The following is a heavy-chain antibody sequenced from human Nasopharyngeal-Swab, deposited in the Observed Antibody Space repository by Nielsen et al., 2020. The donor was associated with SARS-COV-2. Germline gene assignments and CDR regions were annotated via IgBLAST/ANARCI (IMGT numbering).Heavy chain of an antibody. V-gene: IGHV3-7*01. Sequence: GGSLRLSCAASGFTFSSYWMSWVRQAPGKGLEWVANIKQDGSEKYYVDSVKGRFTISRDNAKNSLYPQMNSLRAEDTAVYYCARDSYYDILTGRDYYYYYGMDVWGQGTTVTVSS. CDR1: GFTFSSYW. D-gene: IGHD3-9*01. J-gene: IGHJ6*02. CDR2: IKQDGSEK. CDR3: ARDSYYDILTGRDYYYYYGMDV.